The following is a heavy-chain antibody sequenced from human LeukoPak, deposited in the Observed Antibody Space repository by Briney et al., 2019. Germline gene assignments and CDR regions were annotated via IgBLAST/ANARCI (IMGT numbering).Heavy chain of an antibody. V-gene: IGHV4-34*01. CDR1: GGSFSGYY. CDR3: ARDGTYYYAFDI. D-gene: IGHD3-10*01. CDR2: INLSGST. J-gene: IGHJ3*02. Sequence: PSETLSLTCAVYGGSFSGYYWSWIRQPPGKGLEWIGEINLSGSTNYNPSLKSRVTISVDTSKNQFSLKLSSVTAADTAVYYCARDGTYYYAFDIWGQGTMVAVSS.